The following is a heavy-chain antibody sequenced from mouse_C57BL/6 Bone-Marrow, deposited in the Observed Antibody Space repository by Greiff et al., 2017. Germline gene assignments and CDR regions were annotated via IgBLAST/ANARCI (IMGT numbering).Heavy chain of an antibody. CDR3: AREDSGSDWYFDV. CDR1: GFTFSDYY. D-gene: IGHD1-1*01. J-gene: IGHJ1*03. CDR2: INYDGSST. Sequence: DVKLVESEGGLVQPGSSMKLSCTASGFTFSDYYMAWVRQVPEKGLEWVANINYDGSSTYYLDSLKSRFIISRDNAKNILYLQMSSLKSEDTATYYCAREDSGSDWYFDVWGTGTTVTVSS. V-gene: IGHV5-16*01.